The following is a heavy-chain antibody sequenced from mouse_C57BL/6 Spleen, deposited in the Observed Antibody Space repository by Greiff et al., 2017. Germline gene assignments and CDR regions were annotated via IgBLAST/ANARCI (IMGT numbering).Heavy chain of an antibody. J-gene: IGHJ4*01. V-gene: IGHV1-42*01. CDR2: INPSTGGT. Sequence: DVQLQESGPELVKPGASVKISCKASGYSFTGYYMNWVKQSPEKSLEWIGEINPSTGGTTYNQKFKAKATLTVDKSSSTAYMQLKSLTSEDSAVYYCARWGLRRDYAMDYWGQGTSVTVSS. D-gene: IGHD2-4*01. CDR3: ARWGLRRDYAMDY. CDR1: GYSFTGYY.